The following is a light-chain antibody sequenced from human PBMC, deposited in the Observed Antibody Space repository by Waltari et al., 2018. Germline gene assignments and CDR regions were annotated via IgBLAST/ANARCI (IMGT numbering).Light chain of an antibody. V-gene: IGKV1-33*01. CDR3: QQYDNPQFT. CDR1: QDISKY. Sequence: DIQMTQSPSSLSASVGDRVTITCQASQDISKYLNWYQQKPGEAPKLLIYDASTLEVGVPSRFSGSGSGTDFTFSISSLQPEDFATYFCQQYDNPQFTFGPGTKVDIK. J-gene: IGKJ3*01. CDR2: DAS.